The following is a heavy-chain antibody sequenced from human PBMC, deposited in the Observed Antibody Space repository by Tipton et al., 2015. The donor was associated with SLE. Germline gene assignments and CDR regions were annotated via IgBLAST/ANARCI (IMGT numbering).Heavy chain of an antibody. J-gene: IGHJ6*02. D-gene: IGHD3-22*01. CDR1: GGSFSGDY. CDR3: ARAYYYESSGDYGSSYYFGIDV. V-gene: IGHV4-34*01. Sequence: TLSLTCAVYGGSFSGDYWSCIRQPPGKGLEWIGEINHSGSTKYNPSLKSRVTISVDTSKNQFSLKLSSVTAADTAVYYCARAYYYESSGDYGSSYYFGIDVWGQGTLVTVSS. CDR2: INHSGST.